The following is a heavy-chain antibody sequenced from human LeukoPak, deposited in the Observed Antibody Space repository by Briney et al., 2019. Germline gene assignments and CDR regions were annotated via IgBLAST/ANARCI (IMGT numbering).Heavy chain of an antibody. CDR2: IYPDDSAT. CDR1: GNRFNAYW. CDR3: ARPNITSYYDSRGHDAFDV. V-gene: IGHV5-51*01. J-gene: IGHJ3*01. Sequence: PGASMKISCTGSGNRFNAYWIAWLRQMPEKVLERMGIIYPDDSATRYSPSFQGRVTISAEKSVRTAYLKWSRLMASDTAMYYCARPNITSYYDSRGHDAFDVWGQGTMVTVSS. D-gene: IGHD3-22*01.